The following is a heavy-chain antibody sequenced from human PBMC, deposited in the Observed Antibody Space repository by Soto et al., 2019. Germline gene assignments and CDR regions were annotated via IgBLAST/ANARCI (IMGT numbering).Heavy chain of an antibody. CDR2: ISYDGSKK. V-gene: IGHV3-30*18. J-gene: IGHJ4*02. D-gene: IGHD6-6*01. CDR3: AKSLEYSSFTEPPVD. Sequence: WGSLIVSCASSGFSFSIYGMAWVRQAPGKGLEWVAVISYDGSKKYYADSVKGRFTISRDNSKNTLYLQMNSLRADDTAVYYCAKSLEYSSFTEPPVDWGQGTMVTVSS. CDR1: GFSFSIYG.